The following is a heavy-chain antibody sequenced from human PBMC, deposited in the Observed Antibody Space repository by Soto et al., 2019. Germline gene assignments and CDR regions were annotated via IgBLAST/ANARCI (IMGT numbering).Heavy chain of an antibody. CDR3: YGALRWCSSTSCYDDNWFDP. CDR1: GGSISSGGYY. Sequence: SETLSLTCTVSGGSISSGGYYWSWIRQHPGKGLEWIGYIYYSGSTYYNPSLKSRVTISVDTSKNQFSLKLSSVTAADTAVYYCYGALRWCSSTSCYDDNWFDPGAREPWSPSPQ. CDR2: IYYSGST. J-gene: IGHJ5*02. V-gene: IGHV4-31*03. D-gene: IGHD2-2*01.